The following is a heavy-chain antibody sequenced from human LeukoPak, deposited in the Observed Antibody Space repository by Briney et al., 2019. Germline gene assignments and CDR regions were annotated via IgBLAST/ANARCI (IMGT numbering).Heavy chain of an antibody. CDR3: AKGSDGYNRYS. CDR1: GFTFSSYA. J-gene: IGHJ4*02. V-gene: IGHV3-23*01. D-gene: IGHD5-24*01. CDR2: ISGSGGST. Sequence: GGSLRLSCAASGFTFSSYAMSWVRQAPGKGLEWVSAISGSGGSTYYADSVKGRFTISRDNSKNTPYLQMNSLRAEDTAVYYCAKGSDGYNRYSWGQGTLVTVSS.